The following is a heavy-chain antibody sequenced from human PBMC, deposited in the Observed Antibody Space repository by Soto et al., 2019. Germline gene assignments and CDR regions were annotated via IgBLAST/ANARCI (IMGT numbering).Heavy chain of an antibody. CDR2: IYHSGST. CDR1: GYSISSGYY. CDR3: ARDTTSIAARPGIDY. D-gene: IGHD6-6*01. J-gene: IGHJ4*02. V-gene: IGHV4-38-2*02. Sequence: SETLSLTCAVSGYSISSGYYWGWIRQPPGKGLEWIGSIYHSGSTYYNPSLKSRVTISVDTSKNQFSLKLSSVTAADTAVYYCARDTTSIAARPGIDYWGQGTLVTVSS.